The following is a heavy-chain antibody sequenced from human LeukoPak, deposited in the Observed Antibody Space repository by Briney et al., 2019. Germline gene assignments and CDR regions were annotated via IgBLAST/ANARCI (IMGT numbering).Heavy chain of an antibody. CDR2: INPNSGGT. D-gene: IGHD3-22*01. CDR1: GYTFTGYY. V-gene: IGHV1-2*02. J-gene: IGHJ4*02. Sequence: ASVKVSCKASGYTFTGYYMHWVRQAPGQGLEWMGWINPNSGGTNYAQKFQGRVTMTRDTSISTDSMELSRLRSDDTAVYYCARGGDSSGYYPFDYWGQGTLVTVSS. CDR3: ARGGDSSGYYPFDY.